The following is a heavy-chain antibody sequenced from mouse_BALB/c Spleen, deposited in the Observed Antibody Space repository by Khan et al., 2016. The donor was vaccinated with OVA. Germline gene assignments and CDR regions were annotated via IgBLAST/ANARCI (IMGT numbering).Heavy chain of an antibody. CDR2: INPSNGGT. CDR3: TRGGYGSPFAY. V-gene: IGHV1S81*02. Sequence: QVQLQQSGAELVKPGASVKLSCKASGYTFTSFYMYWVKQRPGQGLEGVGEINPSNGGTNFNEKFKSKATLTVDKSSSTAYMQLSSLTSGGSGVYYCTRGGYGSPFAYGGQGTLVTVS. CDR1: GYTFTSFY. J-gene: IGHJ3*01. D-gene: IGHD1-1*01.